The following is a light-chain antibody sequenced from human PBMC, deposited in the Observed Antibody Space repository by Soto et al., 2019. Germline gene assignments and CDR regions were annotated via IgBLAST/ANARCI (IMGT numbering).Light chain of an antibody. J-gene: IGLJ1*01. CDR3: SSYTSSSTPYV. CDR2: EVS. V-gene: IGLV2-14*01. CDR1: SSDVGGYNY. Sequence: QSALTQPASVSGSPGQSITISCTGTSSDVGGYNYVSWYQQHPGKAPKLMINEVSNRPSGVSNRFSGSKSGNTASLTISGLQAEDEADYYCSSYTSSSTPYVFGTGTQLTVL.